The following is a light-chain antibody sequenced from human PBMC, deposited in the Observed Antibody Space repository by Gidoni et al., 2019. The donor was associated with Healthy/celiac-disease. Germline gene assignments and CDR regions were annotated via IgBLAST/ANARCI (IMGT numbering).Light chain of an antibody. Sequence: ELVLTQSPATMSLSPGERATLSCRASQSVSSYLAWYQQKPGQAPRLLIYDASNRATGIPARFSGSGSGTDFTLTTSSLEPEDFAVYYCQQRSNLPLTFXGXTKVEIK. CDR3: QQRSNLPLT. CDR2: DAS. CDR1: QSVSSY. V-gene: IGKV3-11*01. J-gene: IGKJ4*01.